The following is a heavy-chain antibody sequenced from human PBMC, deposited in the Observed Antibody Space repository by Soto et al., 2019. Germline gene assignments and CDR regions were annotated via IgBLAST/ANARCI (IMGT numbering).Heavy chain of an antibody. D-gene: IGHD3-22*01. V-gene: IGHV1-18*01. CDR3: ARVPARGYYYDSSGYYYFVY. CDR2: ISTYNGNT. CDR1: GYTFTSYG. Sequence: QVQLVQSGAEVKKPGASVKVSCKASGYTFTSYGISWVRQAPGQGLEWMGWISTYNGNTNYAQKLQGRVTMTTDTSTSTAYMELRSLRSDDTAVYYCARVPARGYYYDSSGYYYFVYWGQGTLVTVSS. J-gene: IGHJ4*02.